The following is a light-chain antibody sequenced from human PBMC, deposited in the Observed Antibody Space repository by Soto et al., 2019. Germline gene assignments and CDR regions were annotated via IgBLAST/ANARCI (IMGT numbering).Light chain of an antibody. CDR3: SSYAGSKNRYV. CDR1: SSDVGGYNF. CDR2: EVT. J-gene: IGLJ1*01. V-gene: IGLV2-8*01. Sequence: QSALTQPPSASGSRGQSVTISCTGTSSDVGGYNFVSWYQQHPGKAPKVILYEVTKRPSGVPDRFSGSKSGNTVSLTVSGLQTEDEAHYYCSSYAGSKNRYVFGTGTKVTVL.